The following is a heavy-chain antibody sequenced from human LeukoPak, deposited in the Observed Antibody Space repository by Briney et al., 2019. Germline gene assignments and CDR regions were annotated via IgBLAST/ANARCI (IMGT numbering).Heavy chain of an antibody. V-gene: IGHV3-48*02. J-gene: IGHJ4*02. Sequence: GGSLRLSCATSGFTFSAYSMIWVRQTPGKGLECLSYITSSSDSIHYADSVRGRFTVSRDNAKNSLYLQMNSLRDEDTAVYYCAIRYRGDWGQGTLVTVSS. CDR3: AIRYRGD. CDR2: ITSSSDSI. CDR1: GFTFSAYS. D-gene: IGHD3-9*01.